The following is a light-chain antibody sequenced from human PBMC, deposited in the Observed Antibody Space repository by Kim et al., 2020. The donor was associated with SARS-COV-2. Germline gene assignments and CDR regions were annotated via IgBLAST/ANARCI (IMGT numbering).Light chain of an antibody. V-gene: IGLV2-14*03. CDR1: SSDVGAYNY. CDR3: SSYASSNTVV. J-gene: IGLJ2*01. Sequence: GQSITISCTGTSSDVGAYNYVSWYQQHPGKAPKVMICDVSNRPSGVSNRFSGSKSGNTASLTISGLQAEDEADYYCSSYASSNTVVFGGGTQLTVL. CDR2: DVS.